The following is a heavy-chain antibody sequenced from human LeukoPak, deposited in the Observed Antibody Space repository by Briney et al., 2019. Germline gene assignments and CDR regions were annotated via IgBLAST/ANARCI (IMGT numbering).Heavy chain of an antibody. CDR3: ARDNPGGRDGYYYYGMDV. V-gene: IGHV6-1*01. Sequence: SQTLSLNCAISGDSVSSNSAAWNWIRQSPSRGLEWLGGTYYRSKWYNDYAVSVKSRITINPDTSKNQFSLQLNSVTPEDTAVYYCARDNPGGRDGYYYYGMDVWGQGTTVTVSS. CDR2: TYYRSKWYN. J-gene: IGHJ6*02. D-gene: IGHD3-10*01. CDR1: GDSVSSNSAA.